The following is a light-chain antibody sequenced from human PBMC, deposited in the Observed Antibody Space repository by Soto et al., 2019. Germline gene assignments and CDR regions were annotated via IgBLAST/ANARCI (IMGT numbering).Light chain of an antibody. V-gene: IGKV1-5*03. Sequence: DIQMTQSPSTLSASVGDGGTITWRASQSISNRLAWYQQKPGEAPKLLIYKASTLKSGVPSRFSGSGSGTEFTLTISSLQPDDFATYYCQHYNSYSEAFGQGTKVDI. CDR3: QHYNSYSEA. CDR1: QSISNR. J-gene: IGKJ1*01. CDR2: KAS.